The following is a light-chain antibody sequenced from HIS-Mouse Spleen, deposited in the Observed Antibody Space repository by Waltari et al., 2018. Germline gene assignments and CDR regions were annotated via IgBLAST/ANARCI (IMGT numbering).Light chain of an antibody. CDR2: DVS. CDR1: SSDVGVYNY. J-gene: IGLJ3*02. Sequence: QSALTQPASVSGSPGQSITLSCTGTSSDVGVYNYVSWYQQHPGKAPKLMIYDVSNRPSGVSNRFSGSKSGNTASLTISGLQAEDEADYYCSSYTSSSTVAVFGGGTKLTVL. V-gene: IGLV2-14*03. CDR3: SSYTSSSTVAV.